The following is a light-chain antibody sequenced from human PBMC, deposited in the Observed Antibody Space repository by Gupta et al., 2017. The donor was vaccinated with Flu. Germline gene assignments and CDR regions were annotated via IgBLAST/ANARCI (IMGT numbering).Light chain of an antibody. CDR3: QQLNNYIFT. CDR2: DAS. Sequence: PSFLSSFVGDRVTITCRASQGISTYLAWFQQKPGQAPKLLIYDASTLESGVPSRFSGSGSGTEFTLTISSLQPEDFATYYCQQLNNYIFTFGQGTRLEI. V-gene: IGKV1-9*01. J-gene: IGKJ5*01. CDR1: QGISTY.